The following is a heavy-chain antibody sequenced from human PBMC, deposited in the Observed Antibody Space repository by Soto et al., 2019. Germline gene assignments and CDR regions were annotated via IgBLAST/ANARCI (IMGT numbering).Heavy chain of an antibody. V-gene: IGHV4-38-2*01. CDR1: GYSISSGYY. Sequence: PSETLSLTCAVSGYSISSGYYWGWIRQPPGKGLEWFGSIYHSGSTYYNPSLKSRVTISVDTSKNQFSLKLSSVTAADTAVYYCARVYYDFWSRYYFDYWGQGTLVTVS. CDR2: IYHSGST. CDR3: ARVYYDFWSRYYFDY. D-gene: IGHD3-3*01. J-gene: IGHJ4*02.